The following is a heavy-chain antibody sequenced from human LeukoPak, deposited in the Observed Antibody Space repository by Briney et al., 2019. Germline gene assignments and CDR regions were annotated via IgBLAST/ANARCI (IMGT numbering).Heavy chain of an antibody. CDR1: GGSFSGYD. CDR2: INHSGST. Sequence: SETLSLTCAVYGGSFSGYDWSWIRQPPGKGLEWIGEINHSGSTNYNPSLKSRVTISVDTSKNQFSLKLRSVTAADTAVYYCERTHYYDFWRGYYHTGEPHRGWFDPWGQGTLVTVSS. V-gene: IGHV4-34*01. D-gene: IGHD3-3*01. J-gene: IGHJ5*02. CDR3: ERTHYYDFWRGYYHTGEPHRGWFDP.